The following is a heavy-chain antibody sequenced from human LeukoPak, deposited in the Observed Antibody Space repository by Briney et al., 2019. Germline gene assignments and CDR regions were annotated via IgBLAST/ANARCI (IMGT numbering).Heavy chain of an antibody. D-gene: IGHD3-22*01. CDR1: GFTVSRNY. J-gene: IGHJ4*02. CDR2: MYSGGST. CDR3: TRVRNDYDGSGYFDY. V-gene: IGHV3-53*01. Sequence: GGSLRLSCAVSGFTVSRNYMTWVRQAPGKGLEWVSVMYSGGSTYYADSLKGRFTISRDNSKNTLYFQMNSLRVEDTAIYYCTRVRNDYDGSGYFDYWGQGTLVTVSS.